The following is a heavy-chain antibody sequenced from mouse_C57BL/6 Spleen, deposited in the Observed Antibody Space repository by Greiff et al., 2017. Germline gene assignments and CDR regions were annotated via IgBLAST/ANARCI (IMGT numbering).Heavy chain of an antibody. Sequence: VQLQQSGAELMKPGASVKLSCKATGYTFTGYWIAWVKQRPGHGLEWIGAILPGSGSTNYNEKFKGKATFTADTSTNTAYMQLSSLTTEDSAIYCCARSGRYYYGNFDYWGQGTTLTVSS. CDR1: GYTFTGYW. CDR2: ILPGSGST. D-gene: IGHD1-1*01. CDR3: ARSGRYYYGNFDY. V-gene: IGHV1-9*01. J-gene: IGHJ2*01.